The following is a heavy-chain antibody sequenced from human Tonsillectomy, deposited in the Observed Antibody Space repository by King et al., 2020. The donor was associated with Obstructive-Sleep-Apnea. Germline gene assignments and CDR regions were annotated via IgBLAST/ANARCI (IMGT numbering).Heavy chain of an antibody. J-gene: IGHJ4*02. D-gene: IGHD3/OR15-3a*01. Sequence: VQLVESGGGLVQPGGSLRLSCAASGFTFSSYWMSWVRQAPGKGLEWVANIRQDGTEKYYVDSVKGRFTISRDNAKGSLYLQMNSLGAEDTAVYYCARAAPSWTDFDYWGQGTLVTVSS. CDR3: ARAAPSWTDFDY. V-gene: IGHV3-7*03. CDR2: IRQDGTEK. CDR1: GFTFSSYW.